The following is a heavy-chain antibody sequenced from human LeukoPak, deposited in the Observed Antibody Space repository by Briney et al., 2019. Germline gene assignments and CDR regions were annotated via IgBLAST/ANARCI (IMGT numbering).Heavy chain of an antibody. J-gene: IGHJ3*02. CDR1: GYTFTGYY. CDR2: INPNSGGT. Sequence: ASVKVSCKASGYTFTGYYLHWVRQAPGQGLEWMGWINPNSGGTNYVQKFQGRVTMTRDTSISTAYMELSRLRSDDTAVYYCARLSGVYDFWSGYLTDAFDIWGQGTLVTVSS. V-gene: IGHV1-2*02. CDR3: ARLSGVYDFWSGYLTDAFDI. D-gene: IGHD3-3*01.